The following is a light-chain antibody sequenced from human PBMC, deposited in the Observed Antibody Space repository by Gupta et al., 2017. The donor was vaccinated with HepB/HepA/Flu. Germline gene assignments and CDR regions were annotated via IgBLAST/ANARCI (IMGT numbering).Light chain of an antibody. CDR3: QHYNSSPLLT. V-gene: IGKV4-1*01. Sequence: DIVMTQSPDTLTMSLGERATINCKSSQSVLDSSNNRNYLAWYQQKPGQPPKLIIYGASTRESGVPDRFSGSGSGTDFTLTINSLQPEDFAVYYCQHYNSSPLLTFGDGTKVEIK. J-gene: IGKJ4*01. CDR1: QSVLDSSNNRNY. CDR2: GAS.